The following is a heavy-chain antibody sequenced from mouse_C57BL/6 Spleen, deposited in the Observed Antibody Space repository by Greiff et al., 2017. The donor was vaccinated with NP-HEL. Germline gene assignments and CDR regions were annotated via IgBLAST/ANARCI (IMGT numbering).Heavy chain of an antibody. Sequence: VQLQQPGAELVKPGASVKVSCKASGYTFTSYWMHWVKQRPGQGLEWIGRIHPSDSDTNYNQKFKGKATLTVDNSSSTAYMQLSSLTSEDSAVYYCAIPIIVGSSYAMDYWGQGTSVTVSS. CDR2: IHPSDSDT. J-gene: IGHJ4*01. CDR3: AIPIIVGSSYAMDY. V-gene: IGHV1-74*01. D-gene: IGHD1-1*01. CDR1: GYTFTSYW.